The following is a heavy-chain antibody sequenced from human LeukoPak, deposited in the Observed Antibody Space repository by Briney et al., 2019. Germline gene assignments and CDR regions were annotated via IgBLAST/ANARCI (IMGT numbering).Heavy chain of an antibody. J-gene: IGHJ4*02. CDR1: GGSISSYY. Sequence: PSETLSLTCTVSGGSISSYYWSWIRQPSGKGLEWIGYIYYSGSTNYNPSLKSRVTISVDTSKNQFSLKLSSVTAADTAVYYCARVSAVAGTVTFDYWGQGTLVTVSS. CDR3: ARVSAVAGTVTFDY. D-gene: IGHD6-19*01. V-gene: IGHV4-59*01. CDR2: IYYSGST.